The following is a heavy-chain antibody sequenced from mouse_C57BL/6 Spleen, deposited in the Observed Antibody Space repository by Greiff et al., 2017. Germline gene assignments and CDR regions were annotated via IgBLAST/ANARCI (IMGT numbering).Heavy chain of an antibody. CDR3: ARRDGSSLYYAMDY. Sequence: QVQLQQSGAELVRPGTSVKVSCKASGYAFTNYLIEWVKQRPGQGLEWIGVINPGSGGTNYNEKFKGKATLTADKSSSTAYMQLSSLTSEDSAVYFCARRDGSSLYYAMDYWGQGTSVTVSS. CDR1: GYAFTNYL. J-gene: IGHJ4*01. D-gene: IGHD1-1*01. V-gene: IGHV1-54*01. CDR2: INPGSGGT.